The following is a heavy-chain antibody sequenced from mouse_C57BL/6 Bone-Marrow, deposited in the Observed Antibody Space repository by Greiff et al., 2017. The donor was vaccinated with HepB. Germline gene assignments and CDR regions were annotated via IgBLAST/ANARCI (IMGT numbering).Heavy chain of an antibody. J-gene: IGHJ4*01. V-gene: IGHV5-6*01. CDR1: GFTFSSFG. Sequence: DVLLVESGGDLVKPGGSLKLSCAASGFTFSSFGMSWVRQTPDKRLEWVATISSGGSYTYYPDSVKGRFTISRDNAKNTLYLQMSSLKSEDTAMYYCARHDPYAMDYWGRGTSATVSA. CDR2: ISSGGSYT. CDR3: ARHDPYAMDY.